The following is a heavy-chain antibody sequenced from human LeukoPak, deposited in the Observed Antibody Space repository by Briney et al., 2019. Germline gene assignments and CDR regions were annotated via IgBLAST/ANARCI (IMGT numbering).Heavy chain of an antibody. CDR3: ARRRGTYYDFWSGPRSYNWFDP. D-gene: IGHD3-3*01. Sequence: SETLSLTCAVYGGSFSGYYWSWIRQPPGKGLEWTGEINHSGSTNYNPSLKSRVTISVDTSKNQFSLKLSSVTAADTAVYYCARRRGTYYDFWSGPRSYNWFDPWGQGTLVTVSS. CDR1: GGSFSGYY. J-gene: IGHJ5*02. CDR2: INHSGST. V-gene: IGHV4-34*01.